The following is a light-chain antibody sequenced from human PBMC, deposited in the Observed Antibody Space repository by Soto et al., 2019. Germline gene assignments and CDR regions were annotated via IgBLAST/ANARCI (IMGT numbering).Light chain of an antibody. CDR3: QQYYSTPPT. CDR2: WAS. CDR1: QSVLYSSNNKNY. Sequence: DIVMTQSPDSLAVSLGERATINCKSSQSVLYSSNNKNYLAWYQQKPGQPPKLLLYWASTRESGVTDRFSGSGSGTDFALTISSLQAEDVAVYYCQQYYSTPPTFGQGTKLEIK. J-gene: IGKJ2*01. V-gene: IGKV4-1*01.